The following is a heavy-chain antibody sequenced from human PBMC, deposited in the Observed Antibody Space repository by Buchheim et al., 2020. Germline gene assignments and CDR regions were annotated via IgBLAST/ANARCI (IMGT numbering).Heavy chain of an antibody. D-gene: IGHD3-10*01. V-gene: IGHV3-23*01. CDR3: AKIGHYYGSGNLYYYYGLDV. Sequence: EVQLLESGGGLVQPGGSLRLSCRASGFTFSSYAMSWVRQAPGMGLEWVSTMTSSGGNTYYADSVQGRFTVSSDNSTNTLYLQMISLRAEDTAAYYCAKIGHYYGSGNLYYYYGLDVWGQGTT. CDR1: GFTFSSYA. J-gene: IGHJ6*02. CDR2: MTSSGGNT.